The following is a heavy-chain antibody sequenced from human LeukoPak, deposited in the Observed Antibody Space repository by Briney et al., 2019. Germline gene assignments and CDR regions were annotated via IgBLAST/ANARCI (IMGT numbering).Heavy chain of an antibody. J-gene: IGHJ4*02. V-gene: IGHV3-30*04. CDR2: ISYDGSNK. CDR1: GFTLSSYA. Sequence: PGGSLRLSCAASGFTLSSYAMHWVRQAPDRGLEWLALISYDGSNKYYADSVKGRFTISRDNSKNTLYVQMNSLRAEDTALYYCASASGYSNSWYGGFDYWGQGTLVTVSS. D-gene: IGHD6-13*01. CDR3: ASASGYSNSWYGGFDY.